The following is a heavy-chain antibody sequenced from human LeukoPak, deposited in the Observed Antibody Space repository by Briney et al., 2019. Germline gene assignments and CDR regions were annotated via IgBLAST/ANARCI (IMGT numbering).Heavy chain of an antibody. CDR2: IIPIFGTA. D-gene: IGHD3-22*01. CDR1: GGTFSSYA. Sequence: ASVKVSCKASGGTFSSYAISWVRQAPGQGLEWMGRIIPIFGTANYAQKFQGRVMITTDESTSTAYMELSSLRSEDTAVYYCASGSYYYDSSGYRVFDYWGQGTLVTVSS. CDR3: ASGSYYYDSSGYRVFDY. V-gene: IGHV1-69*05. J-gene: IGHJ4*02.